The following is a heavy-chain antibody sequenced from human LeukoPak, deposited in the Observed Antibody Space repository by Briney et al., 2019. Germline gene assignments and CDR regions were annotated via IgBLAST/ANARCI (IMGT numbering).Heavy chain of an antibody. CDR1: GYSFTSYW. Sequence: GESLKISCKGSGYSFTSYWIAWVRQMPGKGLEWMGIIYPADSHTRYSPSFQGQVTISADKSISTAYLQWSSLKASDTAMYYCARHGRSGRNLYYYYYGLDVWGQGTTVTVSS. CDR3: ARHGRSGRNLYYYYYGLDV. D-gene: IGHD6-19*01. CDR2: IYPADSHT. V-gene: IGHV5-51*01. J-gene: IGHJ6*02.